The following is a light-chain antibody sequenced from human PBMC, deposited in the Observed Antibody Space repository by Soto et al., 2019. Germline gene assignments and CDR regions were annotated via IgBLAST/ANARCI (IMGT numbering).Light chain of an antibody. CDR2: AAS. V-gene: IGKV1-9*01. Sequence: DIQLTQSPSFLSASVGDRVTITCRASQDISSFLAWYQQKPGKAPKLLIYAASTLQSGVPSRFSGSGSGTEFILTISSLQPEDFASYYCQQLNTYLPLTFGGGTKVEIK. J-gene: IGKJ4*01. CDR1: QDISSF. CDR3: QQLNTYLPLT.